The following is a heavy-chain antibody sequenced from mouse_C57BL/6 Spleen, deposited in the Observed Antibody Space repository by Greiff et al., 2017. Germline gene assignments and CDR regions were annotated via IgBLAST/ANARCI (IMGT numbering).Heavy chain of an antibody. D-gene: IGHD1-1*01. J-gene: IGHJ2*01. V-gene: IGHV1-15*01. CDR2: IDPETGGT. Sequence: QVQLQQSGAELVRPGASVTLSCKASGYTFTDYEMHWVKQTPVHGLEWIGAIDPETGGTAYNQKFKGKAILTADKSSSTAYMELRSLTSEDSAVYYCTREGLYYGSSYYFDYGGQGTTLTVSS. CDR1: GYTFTDYE. CDR3: TREGLYYGSSYYFDY.